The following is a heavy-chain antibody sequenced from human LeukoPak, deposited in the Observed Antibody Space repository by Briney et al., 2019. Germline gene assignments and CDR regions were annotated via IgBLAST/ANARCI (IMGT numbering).Heavy chain of an antibody. V-gene: IGHV1-46*01. CDR2: INPSGGST. CDR1: GYTFTSYY. Sequence: ASVKVSCEASGYTFTSYYMHWVRQAPGQGLEWMGIINPSGGSTSYAQKFQGRVTMTRDTSTSTVYMELSSLRSEDTAVYYCATDLKTYYYDSSGYYRYWGQGTLVTVSS. J-gene: IGHJ4*02. CDR3: ATDLKTYYYDSSGYYRY. D-gene: IGHD3-22*01.